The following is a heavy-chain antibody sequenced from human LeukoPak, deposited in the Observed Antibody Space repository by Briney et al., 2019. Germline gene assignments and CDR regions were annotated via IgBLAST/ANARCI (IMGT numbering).Heavy chain of an antibody. CDR3: ARWGNGMDV. D-gene: IGHD3-16*01. Sequence: ASVKVSCKASGGTFSSYAISWVRQAPGQGLEWMGIINPSGGSTSYAQKFQGRVTMTRDTSTSTVYMELSSLRSEDTAVYYCARWGNGMDVWGQGTTVTVSS. CDR1: GGTFSSYA. CDR2: INPSGGST. V-gene: IGHV1-46*01. J-gene: IGHJ6*02.